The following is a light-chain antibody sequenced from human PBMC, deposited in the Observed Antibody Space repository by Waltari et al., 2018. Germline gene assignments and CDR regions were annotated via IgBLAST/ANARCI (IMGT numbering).Light chain of an antibody. CDR3: SSYTSSSTLVV. CDR2: DVT. V-gene: IGLV2-14*03. Sequence: QSALTQPASVSGSPGQSITTSCTGTRSDVGGYNYVSWYQQHPGKAPKLMIYDVTNRPSGVSNRFSGSKSGNTASLTISGLQAEDEAHYYCSSYTSSSTLVVFGGGTKLTVL. J-gene: IGLJ2*01. CDR1: RSDVGGYNY.